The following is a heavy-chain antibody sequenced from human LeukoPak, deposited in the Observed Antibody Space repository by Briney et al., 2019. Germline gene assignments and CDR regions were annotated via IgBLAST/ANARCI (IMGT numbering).Heavy chain of an antibody. V-gene: IGHV1-18*01. Sequence: ASVKVSCKASGYTFTSYGISWVRQAPGQGLEWMGWISAYNGNTNYAQKLQGRVTMTTDTSTSTAYMELRSLRSDDTAVYYCARDLRAAATQPSWFDPWGQGTLVTVSS. CDR3: ARDLRAAATQPSWFDP. J-gene: IGHJ5*02. CDR2: ISAYNGNT. CDR1: GYTFTSYG. D-gene: IGHD2-15*01.